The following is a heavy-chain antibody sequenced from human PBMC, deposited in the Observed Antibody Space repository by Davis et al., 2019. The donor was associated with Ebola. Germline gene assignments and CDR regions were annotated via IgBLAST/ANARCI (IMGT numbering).Heavy chain of an antibody. CDR3: ARAQFPTTSDH. D-gene: IGHD1-1*01. CDR1: GYTFTSYG. CDR2: INPHNGNT. V-gene: IGHV1-18*04. Sequence: ASVKVSCKASGYTFTSYGITWVRQAPGQGLEWMGWINPHNGNTNYAQNVQGRVIMTSDTATSTAYMEVGSLRSDDTAVYYCARAQFPTTSDHWGQGTLVTVSS. J-gene: IGHJ4*02.